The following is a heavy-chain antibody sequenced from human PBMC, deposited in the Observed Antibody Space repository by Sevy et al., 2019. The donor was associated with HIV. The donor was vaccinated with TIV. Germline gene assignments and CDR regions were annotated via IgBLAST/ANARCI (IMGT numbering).Heavy chain of an antibody. CDR2: IYYSGST. CDR1: GGSISSYY. Sequence: SETLSLTCTVSGGSISSYYWSWIRQPPGKGLEWIGYIYYSGSTNYNPSLKSRVTISVDTSKNQFSLKLSSVTAADTAMYYCARSVAYFDYWGQGTLVTVSS. J-gene: IGHJ4*02. CDR3: ARSVAYFDY. V-gene: IGHV4-59*01.